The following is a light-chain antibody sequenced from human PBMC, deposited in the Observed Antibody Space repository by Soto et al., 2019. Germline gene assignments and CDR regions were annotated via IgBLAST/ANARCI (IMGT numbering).Light chain of an antibody. Sequence: QSVLTQPPSVSGAPGQRVTISCTGSSSNIGAGYDVHWYQQFPGTAPKLLIYSNDNRPSGVPDRFSASKSGTSASLAITGLQTEDEADYYCQSYDSSLSGCVVFGGGTKLTVL. V-gene: IGLV1-40*01. CDR3: QSYDSSLSGCVV. CDR2: SND. CDR1: SSNIGAGYD. J-gene: IGLJ2*01.